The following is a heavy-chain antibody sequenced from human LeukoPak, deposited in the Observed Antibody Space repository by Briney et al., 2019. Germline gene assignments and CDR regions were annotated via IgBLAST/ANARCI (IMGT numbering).Heavy chain of an antibody. CDR1: GYTFTTYY. V-gene: IGHV1-2*02. D-gene: IGHD6-13*01. CDR2: INPNSGGT. Sequence: ASVKVSCKASGYTFTTYYINWVRQAPGQGLEWMGWINPNSGGTNYAQKFQGRVTMTRDTSISTAYMELSRLRSDDTAMYYRARALAGAEFDYWGQGTLVTVSS. J-gene: IGHJ4*02. CDR3: ARALAGAEFDY.